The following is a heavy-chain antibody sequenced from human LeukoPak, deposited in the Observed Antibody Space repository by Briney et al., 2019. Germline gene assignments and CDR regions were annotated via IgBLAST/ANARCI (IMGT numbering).Heavy chain of an antibody. CDR2: INIDSGGT. Sequence: ASVKVSCKASGYSFTAYYIHWVRQAPGQGPEWMGWINIDSGGTNYAQKFQGGVTMTRDTSISTAYMEMSSLRSDDTAVYYCVRDHLHYFDYWGQGTLVTVSS. J-gene: IGHJ4*02. CDR3: VRDHLHYFDY. V-gene: IGHV1-2*02. CDR1: GYSFTAYY.